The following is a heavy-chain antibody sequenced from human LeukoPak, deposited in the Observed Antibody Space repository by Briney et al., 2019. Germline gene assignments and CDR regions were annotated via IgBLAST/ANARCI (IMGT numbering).Heavy chain of an antibody. V-gene: IGHV2-70*11. Sequence: SDPALVKPTQTLTLTCTFSGFSLSTGGMCVSWIRQPPGKALEWLARIDWDDDKYYSTSLKTRLTISKDTSKNQVVLTMTNMDPVDTATYYCAWIVGGYGNYFDYWGQGTLVTVSS. J-gene: IGHJ4*02. D-gene: IGHD5-12*01. CDR2: IDWDDDK. CDR1: GFSLSTGGMC. CDR3: AWIVGGYGNYFDY.